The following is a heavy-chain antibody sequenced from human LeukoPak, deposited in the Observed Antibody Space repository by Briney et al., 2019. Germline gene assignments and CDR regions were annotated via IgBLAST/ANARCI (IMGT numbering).Heavy chain of an antibody. V-gene: IGHV4-34*01. CDR3: ARHQRFSYYYYMDV. CDR1: GGSFSGYY. CDR2: INHSGST. D-gene: IGHD3-3*01. Sequence: PSETLSLTCAVYGGSFSGYYWSWIRQPPGKGLEWIGEINHSGSTNYNPSLKSRVTISVDTSKNQFSLKLSSVTAADTAVYYCARHQRFSYYYYMDVWGKGTTVTVSS. J-gene: IGHJ6*03.